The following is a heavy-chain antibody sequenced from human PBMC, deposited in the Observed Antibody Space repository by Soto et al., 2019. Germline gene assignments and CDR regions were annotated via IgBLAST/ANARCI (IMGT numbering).Heavy chain of an antibody. Sequence: EVQLVESGGGLIQPGGSLRLSCAASGFTVSSNYMSWVRQAPGKGLEWVSVIYSGGSTYYADSVKGRFTISRDNSKNTLYLQMNSLRAEDTAVYSCARDLRPLYGMDVWGQGTTVTVSS. J-gene: IGHJ6*02. CDR3: ARDLRPLYGMDV. CDR1: GFTVSSNY. V-gene: IGHV3-53*01. CDR2: IYSGGST.